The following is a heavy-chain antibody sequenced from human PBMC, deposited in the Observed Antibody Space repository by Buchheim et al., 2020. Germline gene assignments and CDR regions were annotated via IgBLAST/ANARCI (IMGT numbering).Heavy chain of an antibody. CDR2: IRSKAYGGTT. CDR1: GFTFGDYA. V-gene: IGHV3-49*05. CDR3: TKGIAVAGSSAGVYYYYGMDV. J-gene: IGHJ6*02. D-gene: IGHD6-19*01. Sequence: EVQLVESGGGLVKPGRSLRLSCTASGFTFGDYAMSWFRQAPGKGLEWVGFIRSKAYGGTTEYAASVKGRFTISRDDSKSIAYLQMNSLKTEDTAVYYCTKGIAVAGSSAGVYYYYGMDVWGQGTT.